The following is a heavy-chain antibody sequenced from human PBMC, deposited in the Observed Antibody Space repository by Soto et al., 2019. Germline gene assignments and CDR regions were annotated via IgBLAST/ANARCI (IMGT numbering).Heavy chain of an antibody. V-gene: IGHV1-18*01. J-gene: IGHJ6*02. CDR3: ARGRYDFWSGYRSPPYYYCGMDV. CDR2: ISAYNGNT. CDR1: GYTFTSYG. D-gene: IGHD3-3*01. Sequence: QVQLVQSGAEVKKPGASVKVSCKASGYTFTSYGISWVRQAPGQGLEWMGWISAYNGNTNYAQKLQGRVTMTTDTSASSAYLDLRSLRADDTAVYYCARGRYDFWSGYRSPPYYYCGMDVWGRGTTVPVSS.